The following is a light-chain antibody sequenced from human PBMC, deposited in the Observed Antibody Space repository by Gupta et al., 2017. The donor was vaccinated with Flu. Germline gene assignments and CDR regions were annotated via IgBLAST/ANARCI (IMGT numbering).Light chain of an antibody. J-gene: IGKJ4*01. Sequence: DIQMTQSPSSLSASVGDRVVITCQASQDISNYLNWYQQKPGKAPKLLIYDASNLETGVPSRFSGSRSGTDFTFTISSLQPEDFATYYCQQDDNLPLTFGGGTKVEIK. CDR3: QQDDNLPLT. CDR2: DAS. V-gene: IGKV1-33*01. CDR1: QDISNY.